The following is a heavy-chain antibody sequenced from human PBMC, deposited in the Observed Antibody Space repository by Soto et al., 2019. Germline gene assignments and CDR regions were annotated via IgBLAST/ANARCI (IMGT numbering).Heavy chain of an antibody. CDR1: GGTFSSYA. CDR3: AGWLLSGIWSWPFDY. Sequence: QVQLVQSGAEVKKPGSSVKVSCKASGGTFSSYAISWVRQTPGQGLEWMGGIIPIFGTANYAQKFQGRVTITADKSTSTAYMELCSLRSEDTAVYYCAGWLLSGIWSWPFDYWGQGTLVTVSS. V-gene: IGHV1-69*06. CDR2: IIPIFGTA. J-gene: IGHJ4*02. D-gene: IGHD3-3*01.